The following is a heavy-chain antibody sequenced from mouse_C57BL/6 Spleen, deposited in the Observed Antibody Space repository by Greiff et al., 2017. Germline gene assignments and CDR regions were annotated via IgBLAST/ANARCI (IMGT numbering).Heavy chain of an antibody. Sequence: EVKVEESGGGLVQPGGSMKLSCVASGFTFSNYWMNWVRQSPEKGLEWVAQIRLKSDNYATHYAESVKGRFTISRDDSKSSVYLQMNNLRAEDTGIYYCTGRAAQATPDYWGQGTTLTVSS. CDR2: IRLKSDNYAT. D-gene: IGHD3-2*02. CDR1: GFTFSNYW. V-gene: IGHV6-3*01. J-gene: IGHJ2*01. CDR3: TGRAAQATPDY.